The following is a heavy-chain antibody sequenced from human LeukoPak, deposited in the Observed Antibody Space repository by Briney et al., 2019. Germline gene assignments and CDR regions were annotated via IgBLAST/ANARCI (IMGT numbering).Heavy chain of an antibody. D-gene: IGHD6-13*01. Sequence: PGRSLRLSCAASGFTFSSYGMHWVRQAPGKGLEGVAVISYDGSNKYYGDSVKGRFTISRDNSKNTLYLQMNSLRAEDTAVYYCAKDMAAAGILDYWGQGTLVTVSS. CDR2: ISYDGSNK. J-gene: IGHJ4*02. CDR3: AKDMAAAGILDY. V-gene: IGHV3-30*18. CDR1: GFTFSSYG.